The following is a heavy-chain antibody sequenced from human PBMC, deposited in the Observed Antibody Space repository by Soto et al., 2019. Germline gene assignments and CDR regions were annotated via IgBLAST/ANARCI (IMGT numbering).Heavy chain of an antibody. J-gene: IGHJ4*02. CDR1: GGSISSDDHY. CDR3: ARDRSNSSDFFDF. CDR2: IYYTGST. D-gene: IGHD6-6*01. Sequence: QVQLQESGPGLVKPSQTLSLTCTVSGGSISSDDHYWTWIRQPPGKGLEWIGYIYYTGSTNYNPSLKSRVTISMDTSKNQFSLKVNSVTAADTAVYYCARDRSNSSDFFDFCGQGTLVTVSS. V-gene: IGHV4-30-4*01.